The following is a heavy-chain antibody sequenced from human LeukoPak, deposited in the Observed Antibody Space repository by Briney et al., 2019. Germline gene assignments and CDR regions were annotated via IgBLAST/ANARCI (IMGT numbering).Heavy chain of an antibody. CDR3: ARDDLGYAFDI. Sequence: PGGSLRLSCAASGFTFSSYSMNWVRQAPGKGLEWVSYISSSSSTIYYAGSVKGRFTISRDNAKNSLYLQMNSLRAEDTAVYYCARDDLGYAFDIWGQGTMVTVSS. J-gene: IGHJ3*02. CDR2: ISSSSSTI. CDR1: GFTFSSYS. V-gene: IGHV3-48*04.